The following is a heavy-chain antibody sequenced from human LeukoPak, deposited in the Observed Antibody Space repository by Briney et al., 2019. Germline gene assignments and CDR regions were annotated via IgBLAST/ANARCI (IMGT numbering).Heavy chain of an antibody. D-gene: IGHD1-7*01. J-gene: IGHJ6*03. CDR2: IYYSGST. CDR1: GGSISGTSYY. V-gene: IGHV4-61*01. CDR3: ARDSNSYYYYYMDV. Sequence: SETLSLTCTVSGGSISGTSYYWSWIRQPPGKGLEWIGYIYYSGSTNYNPSLKSRVTISVDTSKNQFSLKLSSVTAADTAVYYCARDSNSYYYYYMDVWGKGTTVTVSS.